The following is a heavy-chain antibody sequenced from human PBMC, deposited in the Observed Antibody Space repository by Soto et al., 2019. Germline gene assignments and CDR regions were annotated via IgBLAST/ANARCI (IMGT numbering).Heavy chain of an antibody. CDR3: ARSGSYWGGDY. CDR1: GFTFSSYG. D-gene: IGHD1-26*01. J-gene: IGHJ4*02. V-gene: IGHV3-30*03. CDR2: ISYDGSNK. Sequence: QVQLVESGGGVVQPGRSLRLSCAASGFTFSSYGMHWVRQAPGKGLEWVAVISYDGSNKYYADSVKGRFTISRDNSKNTLYLQMNGLRAEDTAVYYCARSGSYWGGDYWGQGTLVTVSS.